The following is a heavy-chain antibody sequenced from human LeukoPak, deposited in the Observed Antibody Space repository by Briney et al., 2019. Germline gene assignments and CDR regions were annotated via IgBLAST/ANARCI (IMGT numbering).Heavy chain of an antibody. D-gene: IGHD1-26*01. Sequence: PSETLSLTCTVSGGSISSSSYYWGWIRQPPGKGLEWIGYIYYSGSTNYNPSLKSRVTISVDTSKNQFSLKLSSVTAADTAVYYCARYSGSYYVDYWGQGTLVTVSS. CDR2: IYYSGST. CDR1: GGSISSSSYY. CDR3: ARYSGSYYVDY. J-gene: IGHJ4*02. V-gene: IGHV4-61*05.